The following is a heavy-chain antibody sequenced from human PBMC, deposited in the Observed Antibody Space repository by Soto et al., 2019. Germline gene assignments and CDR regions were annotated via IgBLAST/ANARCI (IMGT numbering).Heavy chain of an antibody. J-gene: IGHJ4*02. D-gene: IGHD1-1*01. CDR3: TTDEADNGNDGDFDY. CDR1: GFTFSSYA. CDR2: ISGSGGST. V-gene: IGHV3-23*01. Sequence: PGGSLRLSCAASGFTFSSYAMNWVRQAPGKGLEWVSVISGSGGSTYYAAPVKDGLTISRDDSQNMVYLQMDSLKTEDTAVYYCTTDEADNGNDGDFDYWGQGTPVTVSS.